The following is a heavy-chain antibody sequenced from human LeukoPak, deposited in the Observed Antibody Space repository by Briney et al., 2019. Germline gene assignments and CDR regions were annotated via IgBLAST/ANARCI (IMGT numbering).Heavy chain of an antibody. D-gene: IGHD6-13*01. CDR3: ARVGIAAFDY. V-gene: IGHV3-21*01. CDR2: ISSSSSYV. J-gene: IGHJ4*02. Sequence: PGRSLRLSCAASGFTFSSYGMHWVRQAPGKGLEWVSSISSSSSYVYYPDSVKGRFTISRDNAKNSLYLQMKSLRAEDTAVYYCARVGIAAFDYWGQGTLVTVSS. CDR1: GFTFSSYG.